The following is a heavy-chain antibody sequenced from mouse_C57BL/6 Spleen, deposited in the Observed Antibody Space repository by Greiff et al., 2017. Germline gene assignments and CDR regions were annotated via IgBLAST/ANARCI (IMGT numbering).Heavy chain of an antibody. Sequence: DVKLVESGGGLVQPKGSLKLSCAASGFSFNTYAMNWVRQAPGKGLEWVARIRSKSNNYATYYADSVKDRFTISRDDSESMLYLQMNNLKTEDTAMYYCVRHGDYGPLYYAMDYWGQGTSVTVSS. CDR3: VRHGDYGPLYYAMDY. J-gene: IGHJ4*01. D-gene: IGHD2-4*01. CDR2: IRSKSNNYAT. V-gene: IGHV10-1*01. CDR1: GFSFNTYA.